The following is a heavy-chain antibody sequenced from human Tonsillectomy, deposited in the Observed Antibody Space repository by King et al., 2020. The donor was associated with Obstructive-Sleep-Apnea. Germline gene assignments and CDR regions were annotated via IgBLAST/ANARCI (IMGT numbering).Heavy chain of an antibody. CDR3: ARRPASIVVVTADAFDI. Sequence: VQLVQSGAEVKKPGESLRISCKGSGYSFSNYWIGWVRQMPGKGLEWMGRIDPRDSFTNYIPSFQSHVTLSAARSTRTAFLKWRSLKAPDTAMYFCARRPASIVVVTADAFDIWGQGTMVTVSS. V-gene: IGHV5-10-1*01. J-gene: IGHJ3*02. CDR1: GYSFSNYW. D-gene: IGHD2-21*02. CDR2: IDPRDSFT.